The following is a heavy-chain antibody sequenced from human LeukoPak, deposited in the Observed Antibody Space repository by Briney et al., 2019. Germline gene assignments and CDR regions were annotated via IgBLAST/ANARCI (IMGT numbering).Heavy chain of an antibody. D-gene: IGHD3-16*02. Sequence: GESLQISSKASGYLFATDWIGWVRQLPGKGLQWMGIIHPGDSDTTYSPSFQGQVTISADKSISTAYLQWSSVKASDTAMYYCARSFTNAFDMWGQGTMVIVSS. CDR3: ARSFTNAFDM. CDR1: GYLFATDW. CDR2: IHPGDSDT. J-gene: IGHJ3*02. V-gene: IGHV5-51*01.